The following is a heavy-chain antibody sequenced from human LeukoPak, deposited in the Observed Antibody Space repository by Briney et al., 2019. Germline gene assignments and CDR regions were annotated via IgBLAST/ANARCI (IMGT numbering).Heavy chain of an antibody. D-gene: IGHD3-9*01. Sequence: GGSLRLSCAASRFTFSSYAMSWVRQAPGKGLEWVSAISGGGGSTYYADSVKGRFTISRDNSKDTLYLQMNSLRAEDTAVYYCARDQSDYDILTGCFDYWGQGTLVTVSS. J-gene: IGHJ4*02. CDR2: ISGGGGST. V-gene: IGHV3-23*01. CDR1: RFTFSSYA. CDR3: ARDQSDYDILTGCFDY.